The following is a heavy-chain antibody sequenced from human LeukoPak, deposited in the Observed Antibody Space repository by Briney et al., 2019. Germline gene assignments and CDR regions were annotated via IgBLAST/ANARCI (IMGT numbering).Heavy chain of an antibody. CDR1: GGTFRTYS. J-gene: IGHJ6*03. Sequence: ASVKVSCKASGGTFRTYSVTWVRQAPGQGLEWMGGINPIFGTPNYAQKFQGRVKVTTDDATGTAYMELSSLMSEDTAIYYCARVDRYHFYLDVWGKGTPVTVSS. CDR2: INPIFGTP. CDR3: ARVDRYHFYLDV. V-gene: IGHV1-69*05.